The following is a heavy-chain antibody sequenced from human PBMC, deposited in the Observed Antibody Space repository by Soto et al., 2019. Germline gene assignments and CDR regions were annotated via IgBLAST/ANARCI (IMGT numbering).Heavy chain of an antibody. Sequence: QVQLVQSGAEVKKPGSSVKVSCKASGGTFSSYAISWVRQAPGQGLEWMGGIIPIFGTANYAQKFQGRVTITADESTSTAYMELRSLRSEDTAVYYCARGVGGYCTNGVCMPYYYYGMAVWGQGTTVTVSS. V-gene: IGHV1-69*01. CDR1: GGTFSSYA. J-gene: IGHJ6*02. CDR3: ARGVGGYCTNGVCMPYYYYGMAV. D-gene: IGHD2-8*01. CDR2: IIPIFGTA.